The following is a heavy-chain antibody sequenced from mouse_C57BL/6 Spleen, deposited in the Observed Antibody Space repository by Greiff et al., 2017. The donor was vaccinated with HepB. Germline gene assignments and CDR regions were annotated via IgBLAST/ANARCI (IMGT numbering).Heavy chain of an antibody. J-gene: IGHJ1*03. V-gene: IGHV1-81*01. D-gene: IGHD1-1*01. CDR3: AREDYYGSSTRYFDV. Sequence: QVQLQQSGAELARPGASVKLSCKASGYTFTSYGISWVKQRTGQGLEWIGEIYPRSCNTYYNETFKGKATLTADKSSSTAYMELRGLTSEDSAVYFCAREDYYGSSTRYFDVWGTGTTVTVSS. CDR2: IYPRSCNT. CDR1: GYTFTSYG.